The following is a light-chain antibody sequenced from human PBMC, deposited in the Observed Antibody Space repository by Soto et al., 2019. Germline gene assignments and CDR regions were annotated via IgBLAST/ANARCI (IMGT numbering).Light chain of an antibody. J-gene: IGLJ1*01. V-gene: IGLV2-18*01. Sequence: QPVLTQPPSVSLSPGHSVTISCTGSNSDVGSYNRLSWYQQPPGTAPKLMIYEVSNRPSGVPDRFSGSKSGNTASLTISGLQAEDEADYYCTLYTSRSTYVFGTGTKV. CDR1: NSDVGSYNR. CDR2: EVS. CDR3: TLYTSRSTYV.